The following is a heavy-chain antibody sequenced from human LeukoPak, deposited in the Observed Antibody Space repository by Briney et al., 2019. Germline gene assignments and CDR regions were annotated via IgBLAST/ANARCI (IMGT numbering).Heavy chain of an antibody. CDR3: ARYRGSHDY. CDR2: IYYSGST. J-gene: IGHJ4*02. D-gene: IGHD1-26*01. Sequence: SETLSLTCTVSGGSISSYYWSWIRQPPGKGLEWIGYIYYSGSTNYNPSLKSRVTISVDTSKNQFSLKLSSVTAADTAVYYCARYRGSHDYWGQGTLVTVSS. CDR1: GGSISSYY. V-gene: IGHV4-59*01.